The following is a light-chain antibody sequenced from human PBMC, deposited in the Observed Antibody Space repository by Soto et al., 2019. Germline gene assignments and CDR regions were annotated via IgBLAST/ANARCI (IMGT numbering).Light chain of an antibody. CDR3: SSYTSSSTYA. V-gene: IGLV2-14*01. J-gene: IGLJ1*01. CDR2: EVS. Sequence: QSVLTQPASVSGSPGQSITISCTGTSSDVGGYNYVSWYQQHPGKAPKLMIYEVSNRPSGVSNRFSGSKSGNTASLTISGLQAEDEADYYCSSYTSSSTYAFGTATKLTVL. CDR1: SSDVGGYNY.